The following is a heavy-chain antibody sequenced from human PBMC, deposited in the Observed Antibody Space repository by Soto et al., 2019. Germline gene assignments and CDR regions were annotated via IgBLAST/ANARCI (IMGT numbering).Heavy chain of an antibody. J-gene: IGHJ4*02. V-gene: IGHV5-51*01. Sequence: ESLKISCKGSGYSFTSYWIGLVRQMPGKGQEWRGIIYPGDSDTRYSPSFQGQVTIAADKSISTAYLQWSSLKASDIAMYYCARHWSDSTGYFGYRGQGTLVTVSS. D-gene: IGHD3-22*01. CDR3: ARHWSDSTGYFGY. CDR2: IYPGDSDT. CDR1: GYSFTSYW.